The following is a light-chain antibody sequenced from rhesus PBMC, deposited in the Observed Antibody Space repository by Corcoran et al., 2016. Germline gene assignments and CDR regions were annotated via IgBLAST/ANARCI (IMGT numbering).Light chain of an antibody. V-gene: IGKV2S20*01. CDR2: EVS. Sequence: DIVMTQTPLSLPVTPGEPASISCRSSQSLLDSEDGNTYLERYLQKPGQSPPPLSYEVSNRASGVPDRFSGSGSDTDFTLKISRVEADDVGVYYCMQGIEYPYSFGQGTKVEIK. CDR1: QSLLDSEDGNTY. CDR3: MQGIEYPYS. J-gene: IGKJ2*01.